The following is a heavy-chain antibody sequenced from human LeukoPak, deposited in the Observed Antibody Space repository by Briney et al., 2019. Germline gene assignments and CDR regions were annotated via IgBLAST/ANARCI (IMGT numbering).Heavy chain of an antibody. CDR2: VSYSGST. V-gene: IGHV4-59*12. D-gene: IGHD3-22*01. J-gene: IGHJ4*02. Sequence: SETLSLTCSVSGGSISGSYWNWIRQPPGKGLEWIGYVSYSGSTNYNPSLKSRVTISVDTSKNQFSLKLSSVTAADTAVYYCARDYYYYDSSGYSAWGQGTLVTVSS. CDR1: GGSISGSY. CDR3: ARDYYYYDSSGYSA.